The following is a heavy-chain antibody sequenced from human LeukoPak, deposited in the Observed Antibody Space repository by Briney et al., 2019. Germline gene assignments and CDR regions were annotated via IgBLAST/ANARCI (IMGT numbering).Heavy chain of an antibody. CDR3: AKDHYWSIDY. CDR1: GFTFSSYW. J-gene: IGHJ4*02. D-gene: IGHD3-3*01. CDR2: IKGDGIST. Sequence: GGSLRLSCAASGFTFSSYWMHWVRHAPGQGLVWVSRIKGDGISTDYADSVKGRFTISRDIAKNTLYLQMNSLRAEDTGVYYCAKDHYWSIDYWGRGTLVTVSS. V-gene: IGHV3-74*01.